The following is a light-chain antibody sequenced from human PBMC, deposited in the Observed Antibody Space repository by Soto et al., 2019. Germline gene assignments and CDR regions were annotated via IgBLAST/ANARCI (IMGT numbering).Light chain of an antibody. Sequence: EIVLTQSPETLSLSPGERATLSCRASQRISGYLGWYQQKPGQAPRLLIYDASNRATGIPVRFSGSGSGTDYTLTITNLEPEDFAIYYCQQRSNWPWTFGQGTKVDIK. CDR3: QQRSNWPWT. CDR1: QRISGY. CDR2: DAS. V-gene: IGKV3-11*01. J-gene: IGKJ1*01.